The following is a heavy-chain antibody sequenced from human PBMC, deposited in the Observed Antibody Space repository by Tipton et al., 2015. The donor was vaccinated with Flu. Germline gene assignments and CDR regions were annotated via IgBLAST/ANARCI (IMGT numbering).Heavy chain of an antibody. CDR3: ARDSATPPRVLAY. J-gene: IGHJ4*02. Sequence: TLSLTCAVSGGSISSYFWTWIRQSPGKGLEWIGNIYYTGSTSYNPSLKSRVIMSLDTSKTQFSLELRSLSAADTAVYYCARDSATPPRVLAYWGQGVLVTVAS. D-gene: IGHD6-19*01. CDR1: GGSISSYF. CDR2: IYYTGST. V-gene: IGHV4-59*01.